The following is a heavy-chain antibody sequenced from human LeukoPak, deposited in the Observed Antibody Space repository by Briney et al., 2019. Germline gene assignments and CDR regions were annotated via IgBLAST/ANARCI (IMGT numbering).Heavy chain of an antibody. V-gene: IGHV3-23*01. D-gene: IGHD1-26*01. CDR3: AKVLVGANLYYFDY. J-gene: IGHJ4*02. CDR1: GFTFSTYA. Sequence: GGSLRLSCAASGFTFSTYAMSWVRQAPGKGLEWVSGISGSGGSTYYADSVKGRFTISRDNSKNTLYLQMNSLRAEDTAVYYCAKVLVGANLYYFDYWGQGTLVTVSS. CDR2: ISGSGGST.